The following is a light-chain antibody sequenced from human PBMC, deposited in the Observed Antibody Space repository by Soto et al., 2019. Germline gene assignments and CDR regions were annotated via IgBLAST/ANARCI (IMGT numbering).Light chain of an antibody. CDR2: AAS. CDR3: QQGTALMYT. Sequence: DIQMTQYPSAMSASGGDRVRMNCRASQGISSYLVWFQQKPGKVPKRLIYAASSLQSGVPPRFIGSGSGTDFTLTISNLQPEDFATYYCQQGTALMYTCGQGTKADI. J-gene: IGKJ2*01. CDR1: QGISSY. V-gene: IGKV1-17*03.